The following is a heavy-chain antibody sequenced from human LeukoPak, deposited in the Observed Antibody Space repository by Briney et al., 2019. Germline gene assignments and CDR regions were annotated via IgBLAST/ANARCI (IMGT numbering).Heavy chain of an antibody. CDR3: AKCDRGYCSSTSCIDY. V-gene: IGHV3-23*01. J-gene: IGHJ4*02. Sequence: PGGSLRLSCAASGFTFSSYAMSWVRQAPGKGLEWVSAISGSGGSTYYADSVKGRFTISRDNSKNTLYLQMNSLRAEDTAVYYCAKCDRGYCSSTSCIDYWGQGTLVTVSS. D-gene: IGHD2-2*01. CDR2: ISGSGGST. CDR1: GFTFSSYA.